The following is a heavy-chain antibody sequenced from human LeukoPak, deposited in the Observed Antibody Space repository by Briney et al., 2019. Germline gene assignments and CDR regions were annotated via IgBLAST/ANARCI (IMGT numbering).Heavy chain of an antibody. J-gene: IGHJ4*02. Sequence: SETLSLTCTVSGDSISSGNYWGWIRQPPGKGLEWIGSIYYSGSTYYNPSLKSRVTISVDTSKNQFSLKLSSVTAADTAVYYCASPPSSGWYEPYYFDYWGQGTLVTVSS. CDR2: IYYSGST. CDR1: GDSISSGNY. CDR3: ASPPSSGWYEPYYFDY. V-gene: IGHV4-39*01. D-gene: IGHD6-19*01.